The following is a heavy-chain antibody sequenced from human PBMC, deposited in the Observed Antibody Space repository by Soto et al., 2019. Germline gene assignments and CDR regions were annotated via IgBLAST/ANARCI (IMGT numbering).Heavy chain of an antibody. D-gene: IGHD3-10*01. J-gene: IGHJ2*01. V-gene: IGHV4-4*07. CDR2: IYTSGST. CDR3: ARDWGPPNIRGGEYFDL. Sequence: QVQLQESGPGLVKPSETLSLTCTVSGGSISTYYWSWIRQPAGEGLEWIGRIYTSGSTNYNPSLKSRVTMSVDTSKNQFSLKLSSVTAADTAVYYCARDWGPPNIRGGEYFDLWGRGTLVTVSS. CDR1: GGSISTYY.